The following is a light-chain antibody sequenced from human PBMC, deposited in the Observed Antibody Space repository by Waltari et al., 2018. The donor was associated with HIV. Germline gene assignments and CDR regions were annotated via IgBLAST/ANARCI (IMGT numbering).Light chain of an antibody. J-gene: IGLJ2*01. V-gene: IGLV2-14*01. Sequence: QSALTHPASVSGSPGQSITISCTGPSRDVGGYNYVSWYQQHPGKAPKLMIYNVSNRPSGVSNRFSGSKSGNTASLTISGLQAEDEADYYCSSYTSSSTLVFGGGTKLTVL. CDR2: NVS. CDR3: SSYTSSSTLV. CDR1: SRDVGGYNY.